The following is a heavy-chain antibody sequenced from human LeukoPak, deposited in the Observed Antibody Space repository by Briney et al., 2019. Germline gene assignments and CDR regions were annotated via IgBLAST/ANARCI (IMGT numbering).Heavy chain of an antibody. CDR2: ITSSSGYI. Sequence: GGSLRLSCAASGLTFSSYAMNWVRQAPGKGLEWVSSITSSSGYIYYADSMKGRFTTSRDNAKNSLYLQMNSLRAEDTAVYYCARSDDYGDYLVDYWGQGTLVTVSS. CDR1: GLTFSSYA. V-gene: IGHV3-21*01. D-gene: IGHD4-17*01. CDR3: ARSDDYGDYLVDY. J-gene: IGHJ4*02.